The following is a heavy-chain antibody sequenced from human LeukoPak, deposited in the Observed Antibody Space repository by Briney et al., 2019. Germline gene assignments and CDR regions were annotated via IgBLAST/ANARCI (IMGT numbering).Heavy chain of an antibody. D-gene: IGHD1-26*01. CDR1: GGSITTTNW. CDR3: TRESGAFSPFGF. Sequence: PSGTLSLTCAVSGGSITTTNWWSWVRQPPGKGLEWIGEVHLSGATNYNPSLESRVSMSIDKSKNHLSLEVASVTAADTAIYYCTRESGAFSPFGFWGQGTLLTVSS. J-gene: IGHJ4*02. V-gene: IGHV4-4*02. CDR2: VHLSGAT.